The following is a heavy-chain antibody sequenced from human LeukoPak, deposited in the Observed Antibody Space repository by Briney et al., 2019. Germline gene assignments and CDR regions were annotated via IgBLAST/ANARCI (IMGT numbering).Heavy chain of an antibody. J-gene: IGHJ3*02. V-gene: IGHV3-74*01. CDR2: INSDGSST. D-gene: IGHD3-22*01. CDR3: ARVIVVVSPTDAFDI. CDR1: GFTFSSYW. Sequence: GGSLRLSCAASGFTFSSYWMHWVRQAPGKGLVWVSRINSDGSSTSYADSVKGRFTISRDNAKNTLYLQMNSLRAEDTAVYYCARVIVVVSPTDAFDIWGQGTMVTVSS.